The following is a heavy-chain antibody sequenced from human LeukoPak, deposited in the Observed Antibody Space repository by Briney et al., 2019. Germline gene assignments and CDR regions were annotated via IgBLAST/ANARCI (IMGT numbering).Heavy chain of an antibody. J-gene: IGHJ4*02. V-gene: IGHV5-51*01. CDR2: VNPDDSDT. CDR3: GRQRGGFDY. D-gene: IGHD3-10*01. Sequence: GESLKISCQVSGYSFTNYWIGWVRQMPGKGLEWMGIVNPDDSDTRYSPSLQGQVTISADKSITTAYLQWTSLKASDSAMYYCGRQRGGFDYWGQGTLVTVSS. CDR1: GYSFTNYW.